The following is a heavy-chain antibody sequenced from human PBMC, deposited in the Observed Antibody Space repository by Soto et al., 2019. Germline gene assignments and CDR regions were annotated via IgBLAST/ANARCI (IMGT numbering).Heavy chain of an antibody. Sequence: SVKASCRPSGYTFSGYYVHCVRQAPGQGLEWMGVFKPTGGGSTSYAQRFQGRVTVTRDTSTSTVYMELGSLRFDDTDVYFCASDYGSGFEMDGGGQGTRVNVSS. CDR2: FKPTGGGST. CDR3: ASDYGSGFEMDG. J-gene: IGHJ6*02. CDR1: GYTFSGYY. V-gene: IGHV1-46*01. D-gene: IGHD3-10*01.